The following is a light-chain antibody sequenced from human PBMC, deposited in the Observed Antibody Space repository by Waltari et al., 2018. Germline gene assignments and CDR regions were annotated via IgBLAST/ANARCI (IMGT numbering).Light chain of an antibody. CDR2: DVS. Sequence: QSALTQPASVSGSPGQSITISCTGTSSDVGFYHYVPWYQQHPGKDPNLMIYDVSGLPSGVSNRFSGSKSGNTASLTISGLQAEDEADYYCNSYAGSSSWVFGGGTKLTVL. J-gene: IGLJ3*02. CDR3: NSYAGSSSWV. CDR1: SSDVGFYHY. V-gene: IGLV2-14*01.